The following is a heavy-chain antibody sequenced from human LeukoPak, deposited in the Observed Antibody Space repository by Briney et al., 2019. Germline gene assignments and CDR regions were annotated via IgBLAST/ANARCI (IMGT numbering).Heavy chain of an antibody. CDR1: GYTFTSYG. V-gene: IGHV1-18*01. Sequence: ASVKVSCKASGYTFTSYGISWVRQAPGQGLEWMGWISAYNGNTNYAQKLQGRVTMTRNTSISTAYMDLSSLRSEDTAVYYCARHEAGSSFDYWGQGTLVTVSS. CDR2: ISAYNGNT. J-gene: IGHJ4*02. CDR3: ARHEAGSSFDY.